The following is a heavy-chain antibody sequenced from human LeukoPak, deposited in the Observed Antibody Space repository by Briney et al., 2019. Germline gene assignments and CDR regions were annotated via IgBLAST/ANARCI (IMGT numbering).Heavy chain of an antibody. CDR1: GFTFSSYA. CDR2: ISSNGGST. D-gene: IGHD6-19*01. V-gene: IGHV3-64*04. J-gene: IGHJ4*02. CDR3: ASTQQWLVPDY. Sequence: PGGSLRLSCSASGFTFSSYAMHWVRQAPGKGLEYVSAISSNGGSTYYADSVKGRFTISRDNSKNTLYLQMNSLRAEDTAVYYCASTQQWLVPDYWGQGTLVTVSS.